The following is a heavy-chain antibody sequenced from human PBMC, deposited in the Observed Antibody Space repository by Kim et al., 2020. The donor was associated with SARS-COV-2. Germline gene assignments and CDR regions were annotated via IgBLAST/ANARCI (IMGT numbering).Heavy chain of an antibody. CDR2: ISYDGSNK. D-gene: IGHD5-18*01. V-gene: IGHV3-30*18. CDR1: GFTFSSYG. J-gene: IGHJ3*02. CDR3: AKDLLGYSYGFDDAFDI. Sequence: GGSLRLSCAASGFTFSSYGMHWVRQAPGKGLEWVAVISYDGSNKYYADSVKGRFTISRDNSKNTLYLQMNSLRVEDTAVYYCAKDLLGYSYGFDDAFDIWGQGTSVTVSS.